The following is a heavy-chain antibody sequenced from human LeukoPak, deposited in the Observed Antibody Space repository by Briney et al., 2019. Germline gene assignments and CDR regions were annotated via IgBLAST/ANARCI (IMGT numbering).Heavy chain of an antibody. CDR2: IKNDGSEQ. CDR1: GFTFTNYW. V-gene: IGHV3-7*01. J-gene: IGHJ4*02. CDR3: ARGGGYYGPLDY. D-gene: IGHD3-16*01. Sequence: GGSLRLSCAASGFTFTNYWMFWVRQAPGKGLEWVANIKNDGSEQYYLDSVKGRFTISRDKSKNTAHLQMNSLRREDSAVYFCARGGGYYGPLDYWGQGVLVTVSS.